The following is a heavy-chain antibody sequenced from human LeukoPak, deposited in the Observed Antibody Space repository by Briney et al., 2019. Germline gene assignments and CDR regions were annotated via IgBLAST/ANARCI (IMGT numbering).Heavy chain of an antibody. D-gene: IGHD3-22*01. CDR2: ISGSGGST. V-gene: IGHV3-23*01. J-gene: IGHJ4*02. Sequence: PGGSLRLSCAASGFTFSSYAMSWVRQAPGKGLEWVSAISGSGGSTYYADSVKGRFTISRGNSKNTLYLQMNSLRAEDTAVYYCAKDWGRITMIVVVPMFDYWGQGTLVTVSS. CDR3: AKDWGRITMIVVVPMFDY. CDR1: GFTFSSYA.